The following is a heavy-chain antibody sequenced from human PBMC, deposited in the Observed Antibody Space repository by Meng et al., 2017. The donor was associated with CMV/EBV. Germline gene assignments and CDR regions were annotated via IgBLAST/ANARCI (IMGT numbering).Heavy chain of an antibody. Sequence: GGSLRLSCAASGFTFSSYSMSWVRQAPGKGLEWVSSISSSSSYIYYADSVKGRFTISRDNAKNSLYLQMNSLRAEDTAVYYCARTGGISMIVGGGDYWGQGTLVTVSS. V-gene: IGHV3-21*01. D-gene: IGHD3-22*01. J-gene: IGHJ4*02. CDR3: ARTGGISMIVGGGDY. CDR2: ISSSSSYI. CDR1: GFTFSSYS.